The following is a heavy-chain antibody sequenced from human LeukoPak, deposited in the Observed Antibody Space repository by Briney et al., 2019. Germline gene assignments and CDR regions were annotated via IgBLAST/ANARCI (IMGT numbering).Heavy chain of an antibody. CDR3: ARHVYDFWSGYCKGFDY. CDR1: GGSISSSSYY. CDR2: IYYSGST. V-gene: IGHV4-39*01. J-gene: IGHJ4*02. D-gene: IGHD3-3*01. Sequence: SEXLSLTCTVSGGSISSSSYYWGWHRQPQGTGREWVGSIYYSGSTYYNPSLKSRVTISVDTSKNQFSLKLSSVTAADTAVYYCARHVYDFWSGYCKGFDYWGQGTLVTVSS.